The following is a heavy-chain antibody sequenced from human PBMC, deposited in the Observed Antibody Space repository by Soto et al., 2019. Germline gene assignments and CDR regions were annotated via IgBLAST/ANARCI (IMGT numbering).Heavy chain of an antibody. V-gene: IGHV4-39*01. D-gene: IGHD2-8*01. CDR3: ARHEGNGNVWPLDY. J-gene: IGHJ4*02. CDR2: IHYSGST. Sequence: SETLSLTCTVSGGSISSSSYYWAWIRQSPGKGLEWIGNIHYSGSTYYMPSLRSRVTLSVDTSKNQFSLRLTSVTAEDTAVYYCARHEGNGNVWPLDYWGQGILVTVSS. CDR1: GGSISSSSYY.